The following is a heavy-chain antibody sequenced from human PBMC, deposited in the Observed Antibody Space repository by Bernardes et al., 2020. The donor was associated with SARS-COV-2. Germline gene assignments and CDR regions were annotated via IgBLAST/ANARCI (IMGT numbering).Heavy chain of an antibody. D-gene: IGHD1-26*01. CDR2: IHYSGST. V-gene: IGHV4-59*08. CDR1: GGSISSYY. J-gene: IGHJ4*02. CDR3: ASRAPMTYYFDY. Sequence: SETLSLTCTVSGGSISSYYWSWIRQSPGKGLEWIGYIHYSGSTKYNPSLKSRVTISVDTSKNQFSLKLSSVTAADTAVYHCASRAPMTYYFDYWGQGTLVTVSS.